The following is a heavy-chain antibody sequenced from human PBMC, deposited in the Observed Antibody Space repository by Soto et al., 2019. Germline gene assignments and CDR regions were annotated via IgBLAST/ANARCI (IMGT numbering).Heavy chain of an antibody. Sequence: XESLKIYWKGSGYSFTSYVVVWVRQMPGKGLEWMGIIYPGDSETRYSPSFQGQVTISADKSISTAYLQWSSLKASDTAMYYCARRRYYDSSGYYIFDSWGQGTLVTVSS. CDR1: GYSFTSYV. D-gene: IGHD3-22*01. V-gene: IGHV5-51*01. J-gene: IGHJ5*01. CDR3: ARRRYYDSSGYYIFDS. CDR2: IYPGDSET.